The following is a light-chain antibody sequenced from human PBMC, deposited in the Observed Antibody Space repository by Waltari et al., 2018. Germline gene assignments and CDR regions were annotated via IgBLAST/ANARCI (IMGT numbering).Light chain of an antibody. CDR3: CSYAGSNTYV. Sequence: QSALTQPASVSGSPGQSLTISCTGNSSDVGSYNLVSWYQHHPGKAPKLMLYEGSKRPSGVSNRFSGSKSGNTASLTISGLQAEDEADYYCCSYAGSNTYVFGTGTKVTVL. V-gene: IGLV2-23*01. CDR2: EGS. CDR1: SSDVGSYNL. J-gene: IGLJ1*01.